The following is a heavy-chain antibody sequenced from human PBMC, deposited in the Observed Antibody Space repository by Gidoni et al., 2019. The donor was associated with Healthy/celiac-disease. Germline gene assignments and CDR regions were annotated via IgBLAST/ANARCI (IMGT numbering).Heavy chain of an antibody. CDR1: GFTFSSYA. J-gene: IGHJ6*03. CDR3: ARDETIFGDYYYYMDV. V-gene: IGHV3-30*04. CDR2: ISYDGSNK. D-gene: IGHD3-3*01. Sequence: QVQLVESGGGVVQPGRSLRLACAASGFTFSSYAMHWVRQAPGKGREWVAVISYDGSNKYYADSVKGRFTSSRDNSKNTLYLQMNSRRAEDTAVYYCARDETIFGDYYYYMDVWGKGTTVTVSS.